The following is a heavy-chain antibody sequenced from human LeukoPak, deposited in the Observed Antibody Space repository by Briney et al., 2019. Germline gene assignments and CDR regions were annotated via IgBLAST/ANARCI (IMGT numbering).Heavy chain of an antibody. Sequence: GGSLRLSCAASGFTFSSYSMNWVRQAPGKGLDWVSSISSSSSYIYYADSVKGRFTISRDNAKNSLYLQMNSLRAEDTAVYYCARVWLANFDYWGQGTLVTVSS. CDR3: ARVWLANFDY. CDR2: ISSSSSYI. J-gene: IGHJ4*02. V-gene: IGHV3-21*01. CDR1: GFTFSSYS. D-gene: IGHD6-19*01.